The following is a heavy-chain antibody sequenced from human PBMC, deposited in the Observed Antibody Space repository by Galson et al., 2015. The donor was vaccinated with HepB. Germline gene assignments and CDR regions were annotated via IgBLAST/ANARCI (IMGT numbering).Heavy chain of an antibody. J-gene: IGHJ5*02. CDR3: ARDSTLTNEFDP. CDR1: GFTFSSYE. V-gene: IGHV3-48*03. D-gene: IGHD1-1*01. Sequence: SLRLSCAASGFTFSSYEMTWVRQAPGKGLEWVSYISRSGSTIYYADSVKGRFTISRDNAKNSLYLQMNSLRAEDTAVYYCARDSTLTNEFDPWGQGTLVTVSS. CDR2: ISRSGSTI.